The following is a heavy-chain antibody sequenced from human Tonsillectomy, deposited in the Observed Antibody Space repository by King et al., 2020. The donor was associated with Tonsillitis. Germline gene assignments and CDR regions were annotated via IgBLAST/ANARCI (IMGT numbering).Heavy chain of an antibody. V-gene: IGHV4-59*01. Sequence: MQLQESGPGLVKPSETLSLTCTVSGGSISSYYWSWIRQPPGKGLEWIGYIYYSGSTNYNPPLKSRVTISVDTSKNQFSLKLSSVTAADTAVYYCARMLHDSSGYMLGFDPWGQGTLVTVSS. D-gene: IGHD3-22*01. CDR1: GGSISSYY. CDR3: ARMLHDSSGYMLGFDP. CDR2: IYYSGST. J-gene: IGHJ5*02.